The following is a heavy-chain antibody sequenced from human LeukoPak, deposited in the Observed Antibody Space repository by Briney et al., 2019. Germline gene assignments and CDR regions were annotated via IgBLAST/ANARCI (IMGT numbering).Heavy chain of an antibody. CDR2: INTSNGNT. J-gene: IGHJ3*02. CDR3: ARIHQSITIFGVVIDAFDI. Sequence: GASVKVSCKASGYTFIDYNMHWVRQAPGQGLEWMGWINTSNGNTNFAQKFQGRVTMTTDTSTSTAYMELRSLRSDDTAVYYCARIHQSITIFGVVIDAFDIWGQGTMVTVSS. D-gene: IGHD3-3*01. CDR1: GYTFIDYN. V-gene: IGHV1-18*04.